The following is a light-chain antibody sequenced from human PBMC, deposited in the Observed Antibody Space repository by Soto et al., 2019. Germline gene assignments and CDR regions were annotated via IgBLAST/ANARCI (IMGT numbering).Light chain of an antibody. CDR1: QSVVSY. Sequence: EIVMTQSPATLSVSPGERATLSCRASQSVVSYLAWYQQKPGQAPRLLIYGASTRATGIPARFSGSGSGTEFALTINSLQSEDFAVYYCQQYNNWPPLTFGGGTKVEIK. J-gene: IGKJ4*01. V-gene: IGKV3-15*01. CDR2: GAS. CDR3: QQYNNWPPLT.